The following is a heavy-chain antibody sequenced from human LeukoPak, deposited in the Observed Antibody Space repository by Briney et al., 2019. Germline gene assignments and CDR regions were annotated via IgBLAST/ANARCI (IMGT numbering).Heavy chain of an antibody. J-gene: IGHJ5*02. D-gene: IGHD2-2*01. V-gene: IGHV4-30-4*08. CDR3: ARVPAALNWFDP. CDR2: IYYSGST. Sequence: SETLSLTCTVSGGSISSGDYYWSWIRQPPGKGLEWIGYIYYSGSTYYNPSLKSRVTISVDTSKNQFSLKLSSVTAEDTAVYYCARVPAALNWFDPWGQGTLVTVSS. CDR1: GGSISSGDYY.